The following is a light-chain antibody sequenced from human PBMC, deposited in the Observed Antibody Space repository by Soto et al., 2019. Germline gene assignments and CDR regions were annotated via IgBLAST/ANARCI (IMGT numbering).Light chain of an antibody. CDR3: LLYYGGQLGV. CDR2: STN. Sequence: VVTQEPSLTVSPGGTVTLTCATSTGAVTSGYYPNWFQQKPGQAPRALIYSTNNKYSWTPARFSGSLLGGKAALTLSGVQPEDEADYYCLLYYGGQLGVFGGGPKLTVL. V-gene: IGLV7-43*01. CDR1: TGAVTSGYY. J-gene: IGLJ2*01.